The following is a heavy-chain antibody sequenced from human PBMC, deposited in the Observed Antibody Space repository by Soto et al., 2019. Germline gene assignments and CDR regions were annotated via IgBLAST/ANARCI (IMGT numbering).Heavy chain of an antibody. Sequence: PSETLSLTCAVYGGSFSGYYWTWIRQPPGTGLEWIGEINHSGSTNYNPSLKSRVTISVDTSKNQFSLKLTSVTAADTAVYFCARRHGPEIDAYYWGQGILVTVSS. V-gene: IGHV4-34*01. CDR1: GGSFSGYY. CDR3: ARRHGPEIDAYY. D-gene: IGHD3-10*01. J-gene: IGHJ4*01. CDR2: INHSGST.